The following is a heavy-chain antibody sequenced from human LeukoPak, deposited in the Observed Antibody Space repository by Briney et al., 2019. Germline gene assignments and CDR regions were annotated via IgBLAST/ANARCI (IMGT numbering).Heavy chain of an antibody. J-gene: IGHJ6*02. Sequence: TSETLSLTCAVYGGSFSGYYWSWIRQPPGKGLEWIGEINHSGSTNYNPSLKSRVTISVDTSKNQFSLKLSSVTAADTAVYYCARGSGSGSYYLYYYYGMDVWGQGTTVTVSS. CDR1: GGSFSGYY. CDR2: INHSGST. V-gene: IGHV4-34*01. D-gene: IGHD1-26*01. CDR3: ARGSGSGSYYLYYYYGMDV.